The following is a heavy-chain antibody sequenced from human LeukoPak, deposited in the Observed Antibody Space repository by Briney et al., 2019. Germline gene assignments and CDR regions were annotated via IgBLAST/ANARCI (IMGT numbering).Heavy chain of an antibody. V-gene: IGHV4-39*07. J-gene: IGHJ5*02. CDR2: MYYTGTT. Sequence: SETLSLTCSVSGGSIRSLGYSWGWIRQPPGKGLEWIASMYYTGTTYYNPSLKSRDTMSVDTSKNQFSLNLTSVTAADTAVFYCARSVSAYAGRGWFDPWGQGTLVTVSS. CDR3: ARSVSAYAGRGWFDP. D-gene: IGHD5-12*01. CDR1: GGSIRSLGYS.